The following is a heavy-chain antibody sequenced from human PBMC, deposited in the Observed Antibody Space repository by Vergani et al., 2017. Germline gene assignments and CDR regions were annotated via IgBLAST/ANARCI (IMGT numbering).Heavy chain of an antibody. J-gene: IGHJ6*02. CDR1: GYSFTSYW. CDR3: ARHPTEGSGSYYTTKYYYYYYGMDV. V-gene: IGHV5-51*01. D-gene: IGHD3-10*01. CDR2: IYPGDSDT. Sequence: EVQLVQSGAEVKKPGESLKISCKGSGYSFTSYWIGWVRQMPXKGLEWMGIIYPGDSDTRYSPSFQGQGTISADKSISTAYLQWSSLKASDTAMYYCARHPTEGSGSYYTTKYYYYYYGMDVWGQGTTVTVSS.